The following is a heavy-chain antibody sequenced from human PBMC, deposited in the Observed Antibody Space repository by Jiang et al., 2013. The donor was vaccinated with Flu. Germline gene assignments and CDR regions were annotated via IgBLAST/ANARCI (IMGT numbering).Heavy chain of an antibody. J-gene: IGHJ5*02. D-gene: IGHD2-15*01. CDR2: IYYSGST. Sequence: CTVSGDSISSGSYYWAWIRQPPGKGLEWFGSIYYSGSTYSNPSLKSRVTISVDTSKNQFSLKVRSVTAADTAVYYCARHRTLAGVVIAYNRFDPWGQGTLVTVSS. CDR1: GDSISSGSYY. V-gene: IGHV4-39*01. CDR3: ARHRTLAGVVIAYNRFDP.